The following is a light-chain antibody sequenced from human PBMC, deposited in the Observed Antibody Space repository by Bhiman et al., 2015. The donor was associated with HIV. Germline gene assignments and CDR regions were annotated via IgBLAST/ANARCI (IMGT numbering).Light chain of an antibody. J-gene: IGLJ1*01. CDR3: CSYAVTSTYV. V-gene: IGLV2-23*02. CDR2: DVT. CDR1: SSDVGGYNY. Sequence: QSALTQPASVSGSPGQSIIISCTGTSSDVGGYNYVSWYQHYPGKAPKLMIYDVTKRPSGVSNRFSGSKSGNTASLTISGLQAEDEAEYYCCSYAVTSTYVFGSGTRVTVL.